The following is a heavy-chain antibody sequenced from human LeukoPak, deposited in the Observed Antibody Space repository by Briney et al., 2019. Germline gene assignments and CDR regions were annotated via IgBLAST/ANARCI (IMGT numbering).Heavy chain of an antibody. CDR3: ARAGTMIVAKHAFDI. J-gene: IGHJ3*02. Sequence: SETLSLTCTVSGGSISSYYWSWIRQPPGKGLEWIGYIYYSGSTNYNPSLKSRVTISVDTSKNQFSLKLSSVTAADTAVYYCARAGTMIVAKHAFDIWGQGTMVTVSS. CDR2: IYYSGST. D-gene: IGHD3-22*01. CDR1: GGSISSYY. V-gene: IGHV4-59*01.